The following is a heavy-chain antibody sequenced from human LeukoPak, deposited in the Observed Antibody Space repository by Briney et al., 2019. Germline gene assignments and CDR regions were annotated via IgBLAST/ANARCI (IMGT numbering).Heavy chain of an antibody. V-gene: IGHV1-24*01. CDR1: GYTLTELS. CDR2: FDPEHGET. D-gene: IGHD1-26*01. J-gene: IGHJ6*02. Sequence: GASVNVSCKVSGYTLTELSMHWVRQAPGKELEWMGGFDPEHGETIYAQKLKSRVTMTEDTSTDTAYMELSSLRSEDTAVYYCATKGAYYYYYGMDVWGQGTTVTVSS. CDR3: ATKGAYYYYYGMDV.